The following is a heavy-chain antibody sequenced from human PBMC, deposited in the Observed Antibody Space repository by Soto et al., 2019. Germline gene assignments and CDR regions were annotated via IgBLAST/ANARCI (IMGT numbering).Heavy chain of an antibody. CDR2: IIPIFGTA. CDR1: GGTFSSYA. D-gene: IGHD2-2*01. CDR3: ARHDCISTSCYYYYYYGMDV. V-gene: IGHV1-69*13. J-gene: IGHJ6*02. Sequence: ASVKVSCKASGGTFSSYAISWVRQAPRQGLEWMGGIIPIFGTANYAQKFQGRVSITADESTSTAYMELSSLRSEDTAVYYCARHDCISTSCYYYYYYGMDVWGQGTTVTVSS.